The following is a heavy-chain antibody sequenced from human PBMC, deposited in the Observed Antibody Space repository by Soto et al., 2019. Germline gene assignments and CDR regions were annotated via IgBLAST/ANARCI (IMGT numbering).Heavy chain of an antibody. CDR2: IYSGGST. CDR1: GFTVSSNY. CDR3: ARDRIAVAGNPEDFQH. V-gene: IGHV3-66*01. J-gene: IGHJ1*01. Sequence: PGGSLRLSCAASGFTVSSNYMSWVRQAPGEGLERVSVIYSGGSTYYADSVKRRFTISRDNSKNTLYLQMNSLRVEDTAVYYCARDRIAVAGNPEDFQHWGQG. D-gene: IGHD6-19*01.